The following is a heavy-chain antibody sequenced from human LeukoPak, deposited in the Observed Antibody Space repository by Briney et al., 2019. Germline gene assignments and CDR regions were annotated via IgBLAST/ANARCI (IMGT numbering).Heavy chain of an antibody. D-gene: IGHD6-6*01. Sequence: GGSLRLSCAVSGFTFSSCVMHWVRQAPGKGLEWFAVISYDGSNKYYADSVKGRFTISRDNSKNTLYQQMNSLRAEDTAVYYCARDWGYSSSSYYFDYWGQGTLVTVSS. J-gene: IGHJ4*02. CDR3: ARDWGYSSSSYYFDY. V-gene: IGHV3-30-3*01. CDR1: GFTFSSCV. CDR2: ISYDGSNK.